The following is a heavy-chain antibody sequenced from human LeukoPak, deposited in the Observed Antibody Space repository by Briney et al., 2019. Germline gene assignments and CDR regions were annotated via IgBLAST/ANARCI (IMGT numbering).Heavy chain of an antibody. J-gene: IGHJ4*02. V-gene: IGHV3-7*01. CDR1: GFNLGSYR. CDR2: LKRDGSEK. D-gene: IGHD2-21*02. Sequence: GGSLRLSCAASGFNLGSYRMSSVRQAPGKGLEGVATLKRDGSEKYYVASVKGRFAISRDNAKNSLFLHMNSLRAEDTAVYYGARLYGDVTVFDYWGQGTLVTVSS. CDR3: ARLYGDVTVFDY.